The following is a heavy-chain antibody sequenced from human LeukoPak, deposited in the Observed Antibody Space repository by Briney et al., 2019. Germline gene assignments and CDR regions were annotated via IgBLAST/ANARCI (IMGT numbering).Heavy chain of an antibody. Sequence: ASVKVSCKASGYTFTSYYMHWVRQAPGQGLEWMGIINPSGGSTSYAQKFQGRVTMTRNTSISTAYMELSSLRSEDTAVYYCARVAAGNYCDSSGYYVWGQGTLVTVSS. CDR3: ARVAAGNYCDSSGYYV. CDR1: GYTFTSYY. J-gene: IGHJ4*02. CDR2: INPSGGST. D-gene: IGHD3-22*01. V-gene: IGHV1-46*01.